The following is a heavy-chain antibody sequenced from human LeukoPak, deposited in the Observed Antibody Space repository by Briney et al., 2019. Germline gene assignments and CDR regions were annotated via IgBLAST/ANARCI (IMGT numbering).Heavy chain of an antibody. J-gene: IGHJ6*03. D-gene: IGHD3-22*01. V-gene: IGHV4-39*07. CDR3: ARVETFYYDTSGTGGVRYCYYMDV. Sequence: PSETLSLTCTVSGGSISSSNHFWGWIRQPPGKGLEWIGSVYYSGATYYNPSLQSRVTISVDTSKNQFSLKLSSVTAADTAVYYCARVETFYYDTSGTGGVRYCYYMDVWGKGTTVTVSS. CDR2: VYYSGAT. CDR1: GGSISSSNHF.